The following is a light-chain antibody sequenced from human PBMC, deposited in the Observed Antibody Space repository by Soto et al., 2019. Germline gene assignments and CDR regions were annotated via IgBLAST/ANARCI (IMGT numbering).Light chain of an antibody. CDR1: QRVSSSY. Sequence: EIVLTQSPGTLSLSPGERATLSCRASQRVSSSYLAWYQQKPGQAPRLLIYGASSRATGIPDRFSGSGSGTDFTLTISRLEPEDFAVYYCQQYGSSPDTFGQGTKVDIK. CDR3: QQYGSSPDT. V-gene: IGKV3-20*01. J-gene: IGKJ2*01. CDR2: GAS.